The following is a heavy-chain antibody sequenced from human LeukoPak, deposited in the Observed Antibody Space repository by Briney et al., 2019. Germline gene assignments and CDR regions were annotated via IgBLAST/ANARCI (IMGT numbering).Heavy chain of an antibody. CDR2: ISGSGVST. D-gene: IGHD5-12*01. Sequence: PGGSLRLSCAASGFTFNIYAMSWVRQAPGKGLEWVSAISGSGVSTYYADSVKGRFTISRDNSKNTLYLQMNSLRVEDTAVYYCAKGNVDIVATRRLTDWFDPWGQGTLVTVFS. J-gene: IGHJ5*02. CDR1: GFTFNIYA. V-gene: IGHV3-23*01. CDR3: AKGNVDIVATRRLTDWFDP.